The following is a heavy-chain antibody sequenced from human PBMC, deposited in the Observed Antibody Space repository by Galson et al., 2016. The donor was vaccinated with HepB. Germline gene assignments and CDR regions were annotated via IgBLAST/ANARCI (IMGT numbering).Heavy chain of an antibody. CDR3: GATEYHYGVDV. Sequence: SLRLSCAASGFTFSNYWMSWVRQAPGRRLEWVANIKQDGSREEYVDSVKGRFTISRDNAKNSLYLQMNSLRADDTAVYYCGATEYHYGVDVWGQGTTVTVSS. V-gene: IGHV3-7*03. CDR1: GFTFSNYW. D-gene: IGHD1-26*01. J-gene: IGHJ6*02. CDR2: IKQDGSRE.